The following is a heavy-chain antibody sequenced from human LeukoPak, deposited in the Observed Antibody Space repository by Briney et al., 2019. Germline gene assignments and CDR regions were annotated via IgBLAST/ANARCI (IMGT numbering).Heavy chain of an antibody. CDR3: ATAFPDGYDSSGYSGIIRINYYYYMDV. CDR2: FDPEDGET. V-gene: IGHV1-24*01. D-gene: IGHD3-22*01. J-gene: IGHJ6*03. Sequence: ASVKVSCKVSGYTLTELSMHWVRQAPGKGLEWMGGFDPEDGETIYAQKFQGRVTMTEDTSTDTAYMELSSLRSEDTAVYYCATAFPDGYDSSGYSGIIRINYYYYMDVWGKGTTVTVSS. CDR1: GYTLTELS.